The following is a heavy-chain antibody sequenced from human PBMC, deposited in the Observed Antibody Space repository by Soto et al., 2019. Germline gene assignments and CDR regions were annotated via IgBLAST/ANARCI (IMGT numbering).Heavy chain of an antibody. V-gene: IGHV3-49*04. CDR3: TRDRVSIYCSGGSCYYYYYGMDV. CDR2: ISSKAYGGTT. D-gene: IGHD2-15*01. J-gene: IGHJ6*02. Sequence: GGSLRLSCTASGFTFGDYAMSWVRQAPGKGLEGVGFISSKAYGGTTEYAAYVKGRFTISRDDSKSIASLQMNSLKTEDTAVYYCTRDRVSIYCSGGSCYYYYYGMDVWGQGTTVTVSS. CDR1: GFTFGDYA.